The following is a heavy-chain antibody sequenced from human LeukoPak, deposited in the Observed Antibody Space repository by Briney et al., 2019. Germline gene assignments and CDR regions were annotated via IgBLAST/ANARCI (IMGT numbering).Heavy chain of an antibody. CDR3: ARGLYTSGGY. CDR1: GFTFSSYA. V-gene: IGHV3-30-3*01. J-gene: IGHJ4*02. Sequence: GGSLRLSCAASGFTFSSYAMHWVRQAPGKGLEWVAVISYDGSKKYYADSVKGRFTISRDNAKNSLYLQMNSLRAEDTAVYYCARGLYTSGGYWGQGTLVTVSS. CDR2: ISYDGSKK. D-gene: IGHD6-19*01.